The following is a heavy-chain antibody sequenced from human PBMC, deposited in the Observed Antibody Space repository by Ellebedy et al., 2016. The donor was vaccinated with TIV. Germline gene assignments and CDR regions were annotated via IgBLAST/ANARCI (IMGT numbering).Heavy chain of an antibody. D-gene: IGHD2-15*01. CDR3: MRRWS. CDR2: IYSGGTT. J-gene: IGHJ4*02. V-gene: IGHV3-66*04. Sequence: GESLKISCAASAFTVGNNYMAWVRQAPGKGLEWVSLIYSGGTTYYADSVKGRFTISRDSSKNTLYLQMNSLRSEDSAVYYCMRRWSWGQGTLVTVSS. CDR1: AFTVGNNY.